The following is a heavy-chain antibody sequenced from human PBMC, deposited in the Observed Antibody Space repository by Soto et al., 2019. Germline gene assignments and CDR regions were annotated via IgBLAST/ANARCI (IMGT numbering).Heavy chain of an antibody. J-gene: IGHJ5*02. V-gene: IGHV4-34*01. CDR3: ARGPRGYYYGSGSPPGWFDP. Sequence: LTCAVYGWSFSGYYWSLIRQPPGKGLEWIGEINHSGSTNYNPSLKSRVTISVDTSKNQFSLKLSSVTAADTAVYYCARGPRGYYYGSGSPPGWFDPWGQGTLVTSPQ. CDR2: INHSGST. D-gene: IGHD3-10*01. CDR1: GWSFSGYY.